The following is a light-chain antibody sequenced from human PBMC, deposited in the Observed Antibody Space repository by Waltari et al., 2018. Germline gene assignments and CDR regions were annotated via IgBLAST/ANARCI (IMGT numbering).Light chain of an antibody. Sequence: DIVMTQSPDSLAESLGERATIDGKSSQSVLSSSNNKNYLAWYQQKSGQPPKLLIYWASTREAGVPGRFSGSGSGTDFTLTISSLQAEDVAVYYCQQYYSTPLSFGGETKVEIK. CDR2: WAS. CDR3: QQYYSTPLS. CDR1: QSVLSSSNNKNY. J-gene: IGKJ4*01. V-gene: IGKV4-1*01.